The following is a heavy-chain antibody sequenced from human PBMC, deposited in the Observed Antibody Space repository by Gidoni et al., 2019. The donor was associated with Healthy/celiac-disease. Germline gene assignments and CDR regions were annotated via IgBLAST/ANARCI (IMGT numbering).Heavy chain of an antibody. J-gene: IGHJ4*02. CDR2: IYYSGST. Sequence: QLPLQESRPGLLQPSETLSLTCPVSGGSISSRSYYWGWIRPPPGKGLEWIGSIYYSGSTYYNPSLKSRVTISVDTSKNQFSLKLSSVTAADTAVYYCARRLLPYGSGRYLIGALDYWGQGTLVTVSS. V-gene: IGHV4-39*01. CDR1: GGSISSRSYY. CDR3: ARRLLPYGSGRYLIGALDY. D-gene: IGHD3-10*01.